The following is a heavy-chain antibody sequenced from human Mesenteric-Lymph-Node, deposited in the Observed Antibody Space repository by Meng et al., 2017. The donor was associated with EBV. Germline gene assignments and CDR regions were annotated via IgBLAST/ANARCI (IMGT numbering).Heavy chain of an antibody. J-gene: IGHJ5*02. CDR2: VYHSGTT. CDR1: DDSIIGSTW. CDR3: ASASDGYNFGIDR. Sequence: QVPMQESGPGLVKPSGPLSLTCAVADDSIIGSTWWTWVRQPPGKGLEWIGEVYHSGTTNYNPSLKSRVTISVDKSENQFSLNLSSVTAADTAVYYCASASDGYNFGIDRWGQGTLVTVSS. V-gene: IGHV4-4*02. D-gene: IGHD3-3*01.